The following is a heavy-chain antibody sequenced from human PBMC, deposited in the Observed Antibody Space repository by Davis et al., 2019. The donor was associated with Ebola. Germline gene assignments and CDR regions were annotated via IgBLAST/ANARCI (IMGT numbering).Heavy chain of an antibody. CDR1: GFSFSSFW. CDR2: IKQDGSDK. Sequence: GGSLRLSCAASGFSFSSFWMSWVRRAPGKGLEWVASIKQDGSDKYYVGSVAGRFFISKDDSKNTLYLQMNSLRVDDTAVYFCARDGPNYDVDYWGQGTLVTVSA. J-gene: IGHJ4*02. CDR3: ARDGPNYDVDY. D-gene: IGHD3-22*01. V-gene: IGHV3-7*03.